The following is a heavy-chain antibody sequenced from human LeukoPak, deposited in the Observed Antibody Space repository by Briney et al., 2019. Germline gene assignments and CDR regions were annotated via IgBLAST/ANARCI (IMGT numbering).Heavy chain of an antibody. CDR2: IYYSGST. CDR3: ARSSARSYYFDY. V-gene: IGHV4-59*01. CDR1: GGSFSGYY. Sequence: SETLSLTCAVYGGSFSGYYWSWIRQPPGKGLEWIGYIYYSGSTNYNPSLKSRVTISVDTSKNQFSLKLSSVTAADTAVYYCARSSARSYYFDYWGQGTLVTVSS. D-gene: IGHD3-10*01. J-gene: IGHJ4*02.